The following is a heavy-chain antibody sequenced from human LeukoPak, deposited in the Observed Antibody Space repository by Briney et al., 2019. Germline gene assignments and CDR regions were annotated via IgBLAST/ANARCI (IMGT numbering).Heavy chain of an antibody. J-gene: IGHJ4*02. CDR1: GFTFSSYW. V-gene: IGHV3-7*01. D-gene: IGHD3-16*02. CDR2: IKQDGSEE. CDR3: ARDYDYVWGSYRFDY. Sequence: GGSLRLSCAASGFTFSSYWMSWVRQAPGKGLEWVANIKQDGSEEYYVDSVKGRFTISRDNAKNSLYLQMNSLRAEDTAVYYCARDYDYVWGSYRFDYWGQGTLVTVSS.